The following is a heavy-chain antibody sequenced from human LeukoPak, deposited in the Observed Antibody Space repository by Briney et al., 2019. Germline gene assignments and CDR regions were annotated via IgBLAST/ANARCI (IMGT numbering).Heavy chain of an antibody. CDR3: ARSSEPYCSSTSCTSYMDV. CDR2: INWNGGST. V-gene: IGHV3-20*04. D-gene: IGHD2-2*01. J-gene: IGHJ6*03. CDR1: GFTFDDYG. Sequence: PGGSLRLSXAASGFTFDDYGMSWVRQAPGKGLEWVSGINWNGGSTGYADSVKGRFTISRDNAKNSLYLQMNSLRAEDTALYYCARSSEPYCSSTSCTSYMDVWGKGTTVTVSS.